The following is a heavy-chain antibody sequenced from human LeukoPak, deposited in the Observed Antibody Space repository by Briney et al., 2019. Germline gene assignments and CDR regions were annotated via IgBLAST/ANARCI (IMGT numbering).Heavy chain of an antibody. CDR1: GGSFSGYY. CDR2: INHSGST. J-gene: IGHJ4*02. CDR3: ARGFRRDYVWGSYRSPPDDY. Sequence: SETLSLTCAVYGGSFSGYYWSWIRQPPGKGLEWIGEINHSGSTYYNPSLKSRVTISVDTSKNQFSLKLSSVTAADTAVYYCARGFRRDYVWGSYRSPPDDYWGQGTLVTVSS. V-gene: IGHV4-34*01. D-gene: IGHD3-16*02.